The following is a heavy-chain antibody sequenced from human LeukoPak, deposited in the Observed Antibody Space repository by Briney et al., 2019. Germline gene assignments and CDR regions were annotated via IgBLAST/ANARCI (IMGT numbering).Heavy chain of an antibody. J-gene: IGHJ4*02. V-gene: IGHV3-21*01. CDR3: AKDPGKYCGGDCYFRPYYFDY. Sequence: PGGSLRLSCAASGFTFSSYGMSWVRQAPGKGLEWVSSISSSSSYIYYADSVKGRFTISRDNAKNSLYLQMNSLRAEDTAVYYCAKDPGKYCGGDCYFRPYYFDYWGQGTLVTVSS. D-gene: IGHD2-21*02. CDR1: GFTFSSYG. CDR2: ISSSSSYI.